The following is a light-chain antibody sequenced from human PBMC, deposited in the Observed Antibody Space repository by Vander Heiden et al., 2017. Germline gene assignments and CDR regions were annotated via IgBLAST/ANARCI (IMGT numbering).Light chain of an antibody. J-gene: IGKJ3*01. CDR1: QSVSSY. V-gene: IGKV3-11*01. CDR3: QQRSNWPLFT. Sequence: EIVLTQSPATLSLSPGERATLSCRASQSVSSYLAWYQQKPGQAPRLLIYDASNRATGIPARFSGSGSGTDFTLTISSLEPEDFAVYYCQQRSNWPLFTFGHRTKVDIK. CDR2: DAS.